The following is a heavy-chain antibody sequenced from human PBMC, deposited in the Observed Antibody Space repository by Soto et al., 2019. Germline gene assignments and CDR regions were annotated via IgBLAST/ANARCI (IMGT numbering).Heavy chain of an antibody. CDR2: IYDSGST. Sequence: QVQLQESGPGLVKPSQTLSLTCTVSGGSISSGDYYWSWIRQPPGKGLEWIGYIYDSGSTYYNSSSQSRVNITLDTTKNPFSLNLASVTAADTYVYYCDRDNGVGYWGQGTLVTVSS. J-gene: IGHJ4*02. V-gene: IGHV4-30-4*01. CDR1: GGSISSGDYY. CDR3: DRDNGVGY. D-gene: IGHD2-8*01.